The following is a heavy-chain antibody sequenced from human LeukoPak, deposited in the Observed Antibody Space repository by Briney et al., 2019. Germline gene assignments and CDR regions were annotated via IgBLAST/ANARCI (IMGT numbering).Heavy chain of an antibody. V-gene: IGHV3-7*01. J-gene: IGHJ4*02. D-gene: IGHD6-13*01. CDR3: ARVPFGSWSQYYTYYFDY. CDR2: IKQDGSEK. CDR1: GFTFSSYA. Sequence: PGGSLRLSCAASGFTFSSYAMTWVRQAPGKGLEWVANIKQDGSEKYYVDSVKGRFTISRDNAKNSLYLQMNSLRAEDTAVYYCARVPFGSWSQYYTYYFDYWGQGTLVTVSS.